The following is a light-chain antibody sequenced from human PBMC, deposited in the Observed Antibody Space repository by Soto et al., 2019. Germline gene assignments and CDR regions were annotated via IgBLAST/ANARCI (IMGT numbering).Light chain of an antibody. Sequence: QSVLTQPPSVSGAPGQRVTISCTGSSSNLGSGFDVQWYQQLPGTAPNLLIYYNDNRPSGVPDRFSGSKSGTSASLAITGLQADDEADYYCQSYDSSLSGHVVFGGGTKVTVL. CDR3: QSYDSSLSGHVV. V-gene: IGLV1-40*01. J-gene: IGLJ2*01. CDR2: YND. CDR1: SSNLGSGFD.